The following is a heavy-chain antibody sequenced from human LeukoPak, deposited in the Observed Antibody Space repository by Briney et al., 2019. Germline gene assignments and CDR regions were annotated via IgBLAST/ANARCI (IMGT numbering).Heavy chain of an antibody. CDR1: GGSISSYY. J-gene: IGHJ4*02. V-gene: IGHV4-59*01. D-gene: IGHD3-16*02. CDR3: ARGGDYVWGSYRYDLDY. CDR2: IYYSGST. Sequence: PSETLSLTCTVSGGSISSYYWSWIRQPPGKGLEWIGYIYYSGSTNYNPSLKSRVTISVDTSKNQFSLKLSSVTAADTAVYYCARGGDYVWGSYRYDLDYWGQGTLVTASS.